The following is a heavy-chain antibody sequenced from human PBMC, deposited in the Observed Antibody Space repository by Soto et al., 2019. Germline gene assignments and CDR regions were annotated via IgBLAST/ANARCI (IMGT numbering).Heavy chain of an antibody. J-gene: IGHJ3*02. CDR3: ARVMDYYDSSGYRNAFDI. CDR2: IIPIFGTA. Sequence: GASVKVSCKASGGTFSIYAISWVRQAPGQGLEWMGGIIPIFGTANYAQKFQGRVTITADESTSTAYMELSSLRSEDTAVYYCARVMDYYDSSGYRNAFDIWGQGTMVTVSS. CDR1: GGTFSIYA. V-gene: IGHV1-69*13. D-gene: IGHD3-22*01.